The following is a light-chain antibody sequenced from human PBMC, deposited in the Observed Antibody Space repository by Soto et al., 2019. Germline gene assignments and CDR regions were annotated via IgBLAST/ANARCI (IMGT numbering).Light chain of an antibody. CDR2: DVS. CDR3: SSYTSSSTLYV. CDR1: SSDVGGYNY. Sequence: QSALTQPASVSGSPGQSITISCTGTSSDVGGYNYVSWYQQHPGKAPKLMIYDVSVRPSGVSNRFSGSKSGNTASLTISGRQAEDEADYYCSSYTSSSTLYVFGIGTKVTVL. J-gene: IGLJ1*01. V-gene: IGLV2-14*01.